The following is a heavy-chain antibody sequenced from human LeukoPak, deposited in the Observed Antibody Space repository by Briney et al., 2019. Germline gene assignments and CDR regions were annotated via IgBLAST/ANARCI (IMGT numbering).Heavy chain of an antibody. J-gene: IGHJ5*02. CDR1: GGTFSSYA. CDR3: AGGLYYYDGSGPEAP. CDR2: IIPIFGIA. Sequence: SVKVSCKASGGTFSSYAFSWVRQAPGQGLEWMGRIIPIFGIANYAQKFQGRVTITADKSTSTAYMELSSLRSEDTAVYYRAGGLYYYDGSGPEAPWGQGTLVTVSS. D-gene: IGHD3-22*01. V-gene: IGHV1-69*04.